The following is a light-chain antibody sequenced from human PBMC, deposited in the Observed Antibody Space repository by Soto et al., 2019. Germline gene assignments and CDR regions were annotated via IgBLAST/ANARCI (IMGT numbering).Light chain of an antibody. CDR2: GVS. J-gene: IGLJ2*01. Sequence: QSALTQPASVSGSPGQSITMSCTGTSSDVGDYNYVSWYQQHPGKAPKLIIYGVSNRPSGISNRFSGSKSGNTASLTVSGLQAEDEADYYCSSYTATNTLVFGGGTKVTVL. V-gene: IGLV2-14*01. CDR1: SSDVGDYNY. CDR3: SSYTATNTLV.